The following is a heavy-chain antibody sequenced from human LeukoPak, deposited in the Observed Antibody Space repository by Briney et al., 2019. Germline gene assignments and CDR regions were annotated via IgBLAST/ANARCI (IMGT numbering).Heavy chain of an antibody. CDR3: ARAPYSSGWYDLGWFDP. CDR1: GYTFTGYY. CDR2: INPNSGGT. J-gene: IGHJ5*02. D-gene: IGHD6-19*01. V-gene: IGHV1-2*02. Sequence: ASVKVSCKASGYTFTGYYMHWVRQAPGQGLEWMGWINPNSGGTNYAQKFQGRVTMTRDTSISTAYMELSRLRSGDTAVYYCARAPYSSGWYDLGWFDPWGQGTLVTVSS.